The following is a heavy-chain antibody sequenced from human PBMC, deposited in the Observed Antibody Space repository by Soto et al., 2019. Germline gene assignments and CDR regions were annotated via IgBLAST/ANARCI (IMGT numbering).Heavy chain of an antibody. CDR1: GVSFSGYY. D-gene: IGHD2-21*02. J-gene: IGHJ4*02. CDR2: ISHSGST. CDR3: ARGPMSDWPQCSH. V-gene: IGHV4-34*01. Sequence: QVQVKQWGAGVLKPSETLSLTCGVYGVSFSGYYWTWLRQPPGKGLEWIGEISHSGSTGYNPSLWGRVNISIDTSKNQLSLNLNSVTAADTAVYYCARGPMSDWPQCSHWGQGILVTVSS.